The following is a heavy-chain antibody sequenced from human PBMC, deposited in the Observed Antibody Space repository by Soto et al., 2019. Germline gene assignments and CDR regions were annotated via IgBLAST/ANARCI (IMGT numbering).Heavy chain of an antibody. J-gene: IGHJ4*02. D-gene: IGHD3-10*01. CDR3: ASRGSGSYHFDY. V-gene: IGHV3-48*03. CDR2: ISSSGSTI. CDR1: GFTFSSYE. Sequence: GSLRLSCAASGFTFSSYEMNWVRQAPGKGLEWVSYISSSGSTIYYADSVKGRFTISRDNAKNSLYLQMNSLRAEDTAVYYCASRGSGSYHFDYWGQGTLVTVSS.